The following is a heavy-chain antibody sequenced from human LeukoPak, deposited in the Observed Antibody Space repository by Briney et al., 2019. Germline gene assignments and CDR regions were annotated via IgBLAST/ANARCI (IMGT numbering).Heavy chain of an antibody. CDR2: ISAYNGNT. V-gene: IGHV1-18*01. J-gene: IGHJ4*02. CDR1: GYTFTSYG. D-gene: IGHD3-22*01. Sequence: ASVKVSCKASGYTFTSYGISWVRQAPGQGLEWMGWISAYNGNTNYAQKLQGRVTMTTDTSASTAYMELRSLRSDDTAVYYCARGVYMIVEYYFDYWGQGTLVTVSS. CDR3: ARGVYMIVEYYFDY.